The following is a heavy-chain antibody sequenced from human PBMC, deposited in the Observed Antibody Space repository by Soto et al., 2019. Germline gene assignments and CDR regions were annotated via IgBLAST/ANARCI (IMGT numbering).Heavy chain of an antibody. Sequence: SGGSLRLSCAASGFTFSDYYMSWIRQAPGKGLDWVSYISSSGSTIYYADTEKGRINASQDNATNSVYLQMNSLRAEEMAMYCCAIDRLYIISWYSYWGQGTLVTGSS. J-gene: IGHJ4*02. CDR3: AIDRLYIISWYSY. CDR2: ISSSGSTI. CDR1: GFTFSDYY. D-gene: IGHD6-13*01. V-gene: IGHV3-11*01.